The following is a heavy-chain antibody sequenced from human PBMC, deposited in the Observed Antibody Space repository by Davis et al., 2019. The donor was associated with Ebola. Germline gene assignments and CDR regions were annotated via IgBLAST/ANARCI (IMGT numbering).Heavy chain of an antibody. CDR3: ARGHPEATVTNDFDY. D-gene: IGHD4-17*01. J-gene: IGHJ4*02. Sequence: PSETLSLTCTVSGGSITSGGYYWSWIRQHPGKGLEWIGYIYYSGSTYYNPSLKSRVTISVDTSKNQFSLKLSSVTAADTAVYYCARGHPEATVTNDFDYWGQGTLVTVSS. CDR2: IYYSGST. CDR1: GGSITSGGYY. V-gene: IGHV4-31*03.